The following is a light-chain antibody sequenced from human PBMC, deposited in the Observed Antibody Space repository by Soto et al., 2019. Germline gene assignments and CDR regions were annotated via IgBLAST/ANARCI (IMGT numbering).Light chain of an antibody. Sequence: EIVLTQCPATLSLSPWESAQLSXGASQSVSSYLAWYQQKPGQAPRLLIYRASARATGIPARFSGSGSGTEFTLTIGSLQSEDFAVYYCHQYDDGPYTFGQGTKVDI. V-gene: IGKV3-15*01. CDR1: QSVSSY. CDR3: HQYDDGPYT. CDR2: RAS. J-gene: IGKJ2*01.